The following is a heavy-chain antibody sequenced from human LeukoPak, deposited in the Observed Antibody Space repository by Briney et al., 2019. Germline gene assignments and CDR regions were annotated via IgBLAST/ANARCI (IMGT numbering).Heavy chain of an antibody. J-gene: IGHJ4*02. D-gene: IGHD5-18*01. CDR3: ATLGYSYGTDY. Sequence: SETLSLTCTVSGGSISSYYWSWIRQPAGKGLEWIGRIYSSGSTNYNPSLKSRVTISVDTSKNQFSLKLRSVTAADTAVYYCATLGYSYGTDYWGQGTLVTVSS. CDR1: GGSISSYY. CDR2: IYSSGST. V-gene: IGHV4-4*07.